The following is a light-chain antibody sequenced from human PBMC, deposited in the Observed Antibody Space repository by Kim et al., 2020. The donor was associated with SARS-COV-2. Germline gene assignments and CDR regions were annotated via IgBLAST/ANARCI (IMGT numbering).Light chain of an antibody. J-gene: IGLJ2*01. CDR1: SLRSYY. CDR2: GKN. Sequence: LGKTARITCQGDSLRSYYASWYQQKPGQAPVLVIYGKNNRPSGIPDRFSGSSSGNTASLTITGAQAEDEADYYCNSRDSSGNHLVVFGGGTQLTVL. V-gene: IGLV3-19*01. CDR3: NSRDSSGNHLVV.